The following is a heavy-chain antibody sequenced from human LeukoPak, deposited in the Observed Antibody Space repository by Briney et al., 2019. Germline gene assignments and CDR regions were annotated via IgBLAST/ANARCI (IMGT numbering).Heavy chain of an antibody. V-gene: IGHV1-24*01. CDR3: SRSSAAAGAVGY. CDR1: GYTLTELS. J-gene: IGHJ4*02. D-gene: IGHD6-13*01. Sequence: ASVKVSCKVSGYTLTELSMHWVRQAPGKGLEWMGGFDPEDGETIYAQKFQGRVTMTEDTSTDTAYMELSSLRSDDTAVYFCSRSSAAAGAVGYWGQGTQVTVSS. CDR2: FDPEDGET.